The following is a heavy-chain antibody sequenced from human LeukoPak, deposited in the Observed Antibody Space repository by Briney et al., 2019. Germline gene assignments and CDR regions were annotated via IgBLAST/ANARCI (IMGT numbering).Heavy chain of an antibody. D-gene: IGHD6-13*01. J-gene: IGHJ3*02. CDR2: INWNGGST. V-gene: IGHV3-20*04. CDR1: GFTFDDYG. CDR3: AREPDGYSSSWYGSAFDI. Sequence: GGSLRLSCAASGFTFDDYGMSWVRQAPGKGLEWVSGINWNGGSTGYADSVKGRFTISRDNAKNSLYLQMHSLRAEDTALYYCAREPDGYSSSWYGSAFDIWGQGTMVTVSS.